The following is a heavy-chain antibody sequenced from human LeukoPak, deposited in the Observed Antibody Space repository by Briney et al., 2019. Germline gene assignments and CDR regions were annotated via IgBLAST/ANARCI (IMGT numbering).Heavy chain of an antibody. V-gene: IGHV4-31*03. J-gene: IGHJ5*02. CDR2: IYYSGDT. Sequence: PSETLSLTCTVSGVSITTGFHWNWIRQRPGEGLEWIGHIYYSGDTYYNPSLESRITMSPDASKNQFSLKMSSVTAADTAVYYCARRPSIAAADNWFDPWGQGTLVTVSS. CDR3: ARRPSIAAADNWFDP. CDR1: GVSITTGFH. D-gene: IGHD6-13*01.